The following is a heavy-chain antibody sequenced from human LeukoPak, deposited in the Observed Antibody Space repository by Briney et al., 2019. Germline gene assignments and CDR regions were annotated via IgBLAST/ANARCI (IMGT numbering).Heavy chain of an antibody. V-gene: IGHV3-20*04. CDR2: INWNGGTT. J-gene: IGHJ4*02. CDR3: ARGWLRGTFDY. CDR1: GFTFDDFA. D-gene: IGHD5-12*01. Sequence: GGSLRLSCAASGFTFDDFAMTWVRQPPGKGLEWVSDINWNGGTTGYADSVQGRFTISRDNAKKSLYLQMNSLRAEDTAVYYCARGWLRGTFDYWGQGTLVTVSS.